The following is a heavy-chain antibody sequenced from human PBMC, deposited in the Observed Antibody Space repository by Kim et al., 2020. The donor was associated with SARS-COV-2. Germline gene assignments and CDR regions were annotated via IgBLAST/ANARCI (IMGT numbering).Heavy chain of an antibody. CDR3: ARGKSEISMIVVVMTGASYFFDS. D-gene: IGHD3-22*01. Sequence: GSLSLTCAVDGGSFSGYSWTWIRQAPGKGMEWIGEINHSGSTNYHPSLKSRLTISVDTSKNQFSLKLKSVTAADTAVYYCARGKSEISMIVVVMTGASYFFDSWGRGNLVTVSS. J-gene: IGHJ4*02. CDR1: GGSFSGYS. CDR2: INHSGST. V-gene: IGHV4-34*01.